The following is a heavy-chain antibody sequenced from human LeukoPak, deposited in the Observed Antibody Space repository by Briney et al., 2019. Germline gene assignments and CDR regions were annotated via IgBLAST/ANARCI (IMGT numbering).Heavy chain of an antibody. J-gene: IGHJ4*02. CDR1: GYTFTGYY. CDR2: INPNSGGT. D-gene: IGHD6-19*01. CDR3: ARVYSSGWAVDY. Sequence: GASVKVSCKASGYTFTGYYMDWVRQAPGQGLEWMGWINPNSGGTNYAQKFQGRVTMTRDTSISTAYMELSRLRSDDTAVYYCARVYSSGWAVDYWGQGTLVTVSS. V-gene: IGHV1-2*02.